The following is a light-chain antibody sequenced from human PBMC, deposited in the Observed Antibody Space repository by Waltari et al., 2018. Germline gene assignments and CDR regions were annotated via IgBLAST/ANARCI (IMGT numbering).Light chain of an antibody. J-gene: IGLJ1*01. V-gene: IGLV3-21*01. CDR3: QVWDANDDPGV. CDR1: NIESKS. CDR2: YDN. Sequence: SYVLTQPPSVSVAPGEAATTTCGGNNIESKSVHWYRKWPGQAPVVFTPYDNDRAAGIPGRFSGSNSGNTATLTISRGEAGDEADYYCQVWDANDDPGVFGTGTEVTVL.